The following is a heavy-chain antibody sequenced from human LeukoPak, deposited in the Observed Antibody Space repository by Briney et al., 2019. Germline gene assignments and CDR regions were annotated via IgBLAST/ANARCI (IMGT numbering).Heavy chain of an antibody. CDR3: ARVQGRLGWFDP. V-gene: IGHV3-74*01. J-gene: IGHJ5*02. CDR1: GFTFSSYW. D-gene: IGHD7-27*01. CDR2: INSDGSST. Sequence: GGSLRLSCAASGFTFSSYWMHWVRQAPGKGLVWVSRINSDGSSTSYADSVKGRFTISRDNAKNTLYLQMNSLSAEDTAVYYCARVQGRLGWFDPWGQGTLVTVSS.